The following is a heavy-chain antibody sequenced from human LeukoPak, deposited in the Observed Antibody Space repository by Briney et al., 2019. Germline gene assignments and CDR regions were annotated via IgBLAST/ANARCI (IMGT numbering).Heavy chain of an antibody. Sequence: GGSLRLSCAASGFTLSSYEMNWVRQAPGKGREWVSYISSSGSTIYYADSVKGRFTISRDNAKNSLYLQMNSLRAEDTAGYYCAELGITMIGGVWGKGTTVTTSS. CDR2: ISSSGSTI. J-gene: IGHJ6*04. V-gene: IGHV3-48*03. CDR1: GFTLSSYE. CDR3: AELGITMIGGV. D-gene: IGHD3-10*02.